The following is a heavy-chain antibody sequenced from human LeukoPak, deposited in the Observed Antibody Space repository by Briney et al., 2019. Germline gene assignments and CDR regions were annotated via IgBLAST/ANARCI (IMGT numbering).Heavy chain of an antibody. V-gene: IGHV3-30*04. CDR2: ISYDGSNK. CDR3: ARANYCDSSLGAFDI. D-gene: IGHD3-22*01. J-gene: IGHJ3*02. CDR1: GFTFSSYA. Sequence: GGSLRLSCAASGFTFSSYAMHWVRQAPGKGLEWVAVISYDGSNKYYADSVKGRFTISRDNSKNTLYLQMNSLRAEDTAVYYCARANYCDSSLGAFDIWGQGTMVTVSS.